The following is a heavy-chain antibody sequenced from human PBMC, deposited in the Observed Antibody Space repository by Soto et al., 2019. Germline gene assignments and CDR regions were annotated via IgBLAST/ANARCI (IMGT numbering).Heavy chain of an antibody. Sequence: PSETLSLTCTVAGSSFKRGSYSWSWIRQPPGKGLEWIGYVYHTGRTSYNPSLKSRVSISMDTSKNQFSLNLDSVTAADTAVYFCARDFAYFDCWGQGTLVTVSP. CDR2: VYHTGRT. CDR3: ARDFAYFDC. V-gene: IGHV4-61*01. D-gene: IGHD3-3*01. J-gene: IGHJ4*02. CDR1: GSSFKRGSYS.